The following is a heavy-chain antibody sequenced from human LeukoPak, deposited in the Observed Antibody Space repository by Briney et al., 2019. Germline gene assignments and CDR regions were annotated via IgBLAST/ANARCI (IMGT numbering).Heavy chain of an antibody. CDR3: ARVGSTLGYFDY. D-gene: IGHD6-13*01. V-gene: IGHV1-69*04. CDR1: GGTFSSYA. J-gene: IGHJ4*02. Sequence: ASVKVSCKASGGTFSSYAISWVRQAPGPGLEWVGRIIPILGIANYAQKFQGRVTITADKSTRTAYMELSSLRSEDTAVYYCARVGSTLGYFDYWGQGTLVTVSS. CDR2: IIPILGIA.